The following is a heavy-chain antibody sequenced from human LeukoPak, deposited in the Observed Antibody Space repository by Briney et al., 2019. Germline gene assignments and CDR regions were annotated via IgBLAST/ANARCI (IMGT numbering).Heavy chain of an antibody. Sequence: GGSLRLSCAASGFTFSSYGMHWVRQAPGKGLEWVTFIRYDGRNKYYPASVKVRFHISRDNSKNTLYLDLYRLRTEHTGVGYCAKDGFTPRYYYYYMDVWGRGPAVSVSS. CDR2: IRYDGRNK. V-gene: IGHV3-30*02. CDR1: GFTFSSYG. CDR3: AKDGFTPRYYYYYMDV. J-gene: IGHJ6*03.